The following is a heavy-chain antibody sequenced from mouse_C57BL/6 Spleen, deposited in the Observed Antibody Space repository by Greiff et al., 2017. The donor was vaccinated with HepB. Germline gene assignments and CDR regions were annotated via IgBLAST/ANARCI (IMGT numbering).Heavy chain of an antibody. CDR3: ARYYSGGGPSGFAY. Sequence: VKLQESGAELVRPGASVKLSCKASGYTFTDYYINWVKQRPGQGLEWIARIYPGSGNTYYNEKFKGKATLTAEKSSSTAYMQLSSLTSEDSAVYFCARYYSGGGPSGFAYGGQGTLFTVPA. CDR2: IYPGSGNT. CDR1: GYTFTDYY. J-gene: IGHJ3*01. V-gene: IGHV1-76*01. D-gene: IGHD1-1*02.